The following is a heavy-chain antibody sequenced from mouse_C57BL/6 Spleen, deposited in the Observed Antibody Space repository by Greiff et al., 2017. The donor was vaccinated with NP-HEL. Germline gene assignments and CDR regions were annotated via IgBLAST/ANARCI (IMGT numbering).Heavy chain of an antibody. V-gene: IGHV1-55*01. J-gene: IGHJ1*03. CDR1: GYTFTSYW. D-gene: IGHD4-1*01. CDR2: IYPGSGST. CDR3: ARGELGRTYFDV. Sequence: QVHVKQPGAELVKPGASVKMSCKASGYTFTSYWITWVKQRPGQGLEWIGDIYPGSGSTNYNEKFKSKATLTVDTSSSTAYMQLSSLTSEDSAVYYCARGELGRTYFDVWGTGTTVTVSS.